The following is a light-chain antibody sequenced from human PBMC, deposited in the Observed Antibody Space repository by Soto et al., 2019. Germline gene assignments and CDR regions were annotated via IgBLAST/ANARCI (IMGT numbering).Light chain of an antibody. CDR2: AAS. Sequence: DLQMTPSPSSLSASVGDRVTITCRASQSISSYLNWYQQKPGKAPKLLSYAASSLQSGVPSRFSGSGSGTDFTLTISSLQPEDFATYYCQQSYSTPTFGQGTKLEIK. CDR3: QQSYSTPT. CDR1: QSISSY. J-gene: IGKJ2*01. V-gene: IGKV1-39*01.